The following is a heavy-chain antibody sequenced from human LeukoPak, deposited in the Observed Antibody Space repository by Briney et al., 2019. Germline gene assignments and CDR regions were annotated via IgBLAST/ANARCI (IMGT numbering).Heavy chain of an antibody. V-gene: IGHV1-69*01. CDR2: IIPIFGTA. Sequence: SVKVSCKASGGTFSSYAISWVRQAPGQGLEWMGGIIPIFGTANYAQKFQGRVTITADESTGTAYMELSSLRSEDTAVYYCARGGGIVVVPAAIIPPVSYYYYMDVWGKGTTVTVSS. J-gene: IGHJ6*03. CDR3: ARGGGIVVVPAAIIPPVSYYYYMDV. D-gene: IGHD2-2*02. CDR1: GGTFSSYA.